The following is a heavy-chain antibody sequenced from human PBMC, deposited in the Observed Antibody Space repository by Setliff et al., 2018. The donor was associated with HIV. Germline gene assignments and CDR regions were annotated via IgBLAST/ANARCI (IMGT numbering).Heavy chain of an antibody. D-gene: IGHD6-13*01. CDR1: GYTFTSYC. J-gene: IGHJ6*03. V-gene: IGHV5-51*01. CDR2: IYPGNSET. CDR3: ARHGEAGDYMDI. Sequence: GESLKISCKGSGYTFTSYCMGWVRPMPGKGLEWMGIIYPGNSETRYSPSFQVQVPISADSSIATAYLQWSSLKASDTAIYYCARHGEAGDYMDIWGQGTTVTVSS.